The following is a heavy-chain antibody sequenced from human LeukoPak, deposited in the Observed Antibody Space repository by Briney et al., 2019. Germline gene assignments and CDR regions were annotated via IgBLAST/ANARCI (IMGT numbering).Heavy chain of an antibody. CDR1: GYTFTSYG. D-gene: IGHD4-11*01. Sequence: GASVKVSCKASGYTFTSYGISWVRQAPGQGLGWMGWISAYNGNTNYAQKLQGRVTMTTDTSTSTAYMELRSLRSDDTAVYYCARDHDLQPGPKTPFYYYGMDIWGQGTTVTVSS. V-gene: IGHV1-18*01. CDR3: ARDHDLQPGPKTPFYYYGMDI. J-gene: IGHJ6*02. CDR2: ISAYNGNT.